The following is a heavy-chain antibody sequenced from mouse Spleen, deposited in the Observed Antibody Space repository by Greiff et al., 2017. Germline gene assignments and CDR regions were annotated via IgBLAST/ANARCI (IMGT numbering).Heavy chain of an antibody. J-gene: IGHJ2*01. D-gene: IGHD3-2*02. CDR3: ARKAKAIGY. CDR2: INSNNGGT. Sequence: VQLQQSGPELVKPGASVKISCKASGYTFTDYYMNWVKQSHGKSLEWIGDINSNNGGTSYNQKLKGKAILTVDKSSSTAYMELRSLTSEDSAVYYCARKAKAIGYWGQGTTRTVSS. CDR1: GYTFTDYY. V-gene: IGHV1-26*01.